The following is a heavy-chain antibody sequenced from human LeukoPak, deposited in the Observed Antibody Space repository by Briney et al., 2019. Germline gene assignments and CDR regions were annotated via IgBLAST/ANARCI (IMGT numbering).Heavy chain of an antibody. CDR2: TNCDGGST. Sequence: PGGSLRLSCVASGFTFDDYCMGWVRQVPGKGLEWVSGTNCDGGSTVYADSVKGRFTISRHNDKNSLSLQMNSLRAEDPAFYYRARGTEVYYDSSSYYSYWGQGTLVTVSS. V-gene: IGHV3-20*04. J-gene: IGHJ4*02. CDR3: ARGTEVYYDSSSYYSY. CDR1: GFTFDDYC. D-gene: IGHD3-22*01.